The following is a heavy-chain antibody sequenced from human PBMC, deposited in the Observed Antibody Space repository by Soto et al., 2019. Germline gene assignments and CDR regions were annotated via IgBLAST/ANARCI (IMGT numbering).Heavy chain of an antibody. CDR3: ARERGITIFGVVTPSRDAFDI. V-gene: IGHV1-69*08. D-gene: IGHD3-3*01. J-gene: IGHJ3*02. CDR2: IIPILGIA. CDR1: GGTFSSYT. Sequence: QVQLVQSGAEVKKPGSSVKVSCKASGGTFSSYTISWVRQAPGQGLEWMGRIIPILGIANYAQKFQGRVTITADKSTSTAYMELSSLRSEDTAVYYCARERGITIFGVVTPSRDAFDIWGQGTMVTVSS.